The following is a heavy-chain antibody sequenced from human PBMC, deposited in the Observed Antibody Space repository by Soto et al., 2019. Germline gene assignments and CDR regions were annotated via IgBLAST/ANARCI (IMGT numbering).Heavy chain of an antibody. CDR2: ISSRGSII. CDR1: GFTFSNYE. Sequence: GGSLRLSCVASGFTFSNYEMNWVRQAPGRGLECVSYISSRGSIIYYADSVKGRFTISRDNSKSTVYLELNNLSAEDTAVYHCAKNQGVELVPLATVDWFDPWGQGSVVTVSS. V-gene: IGHV3-48*03. J-gene: IGHJ5*02. D-gene: IGHD1-26*01. CDR3: AKNQGVELVPLATVDWFDP.